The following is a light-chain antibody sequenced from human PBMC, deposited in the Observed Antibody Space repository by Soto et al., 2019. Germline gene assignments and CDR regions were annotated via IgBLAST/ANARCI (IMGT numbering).Light chain of an antibody. CDR3: QQHFNGPIT. CDR2: DAS. J-gene: IGKJ5*01. CDR1: QSVRSER. Sequence: EIVLTQSPDTLSFSPGERATLSCRASQSVRSERLAWYQQKRGQAPTLLIFDASSRASGTPERFSGSGSGTDFTLTISRLEPEHFAVYYCQQHFNGPITFGQGTRLEIK. V-gene: IGKV3D-20*02.